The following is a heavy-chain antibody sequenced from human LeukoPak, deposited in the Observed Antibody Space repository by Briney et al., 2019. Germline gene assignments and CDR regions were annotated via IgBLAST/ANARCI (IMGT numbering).Heavy chain of an antibody. D-gene: IGHD3-16*01. V-gene: IGHV3-48*04. Sequence: PGGSLRLSCAASGFTFSSYSMNWVRQAPGQGLEWVSYISGDGTTIYYADSVKGRFTISRDNAKKSLYLQMNNLRAEDTAVYYCVSAYGGLLDYWGQGTLVTVSS. CDR2: ISGDGTTI. CDR1: GFTFSSYS. J-gene: IGHJ4*02. CDR3: VSAYGGLLDY.